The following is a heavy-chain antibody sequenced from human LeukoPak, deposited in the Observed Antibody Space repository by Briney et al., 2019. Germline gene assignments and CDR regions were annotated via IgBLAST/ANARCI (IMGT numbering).Heavy chain of an antibody. D-gene: IGHD5-18*01. CDR2: IFYSGGT. V-gene: IGHV4-59*01. CDR1: GGSMSRCY. CDR3: ARDKQPGDY. J-gene: IGHJ4*02. Sequence: SETLSLTCTVSGGSMSRCYWSWIRQPPGKGLEWLGYIFYSGGTHYNPSLKSRVTISVDTSKNQFSLKLSSVTAADTAVYYCARDKQPGDYWGQGTLVTVSS.